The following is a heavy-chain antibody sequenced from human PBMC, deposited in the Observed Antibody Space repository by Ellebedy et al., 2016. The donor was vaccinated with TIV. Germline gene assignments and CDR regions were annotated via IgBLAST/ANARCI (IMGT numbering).Heavy chain of an antibody. CDR2: INSDGSST. CDR3: ATERSGSYYKY. D-gene: IGHD1-26*01. Sequence: GESLKISCEASGIIFSSYWMHWVRQAPGKGLLWVSRINSDGSSTTYADSVKGRFTISRDNAKNTVYLQMNSLRLEDTAVYYCATERSGSYYKYWGQGTLVTVSS. J-gene: IGHJ4*02. V-gene: IGHV3-74*03. CDR1: GIIFSSYW.